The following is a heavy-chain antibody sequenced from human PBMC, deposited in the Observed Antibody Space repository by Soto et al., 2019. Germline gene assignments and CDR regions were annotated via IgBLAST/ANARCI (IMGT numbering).Heavy chain of an antibody. CDR3: ARCYCSLGSCYTCWHFDL. CDR2: VGPYNGNT. D-gene: IGHD2-15*01. Sequence: QVQLVQSGAEVKKPGASVRVSCKASGYTFTNYGISWGRQAPGQGLEWMGWVGPYNGNTDHAQNFQGRVTMTTDTSTNTAYMELGSLRSDDTALYYCARCYCSLGSCYTCWHFDLWGRGTLVTVSS. V-gene: IGHV1-18*04. J-gene: IGHJ2*01. CDR1: GYTFTNYG.